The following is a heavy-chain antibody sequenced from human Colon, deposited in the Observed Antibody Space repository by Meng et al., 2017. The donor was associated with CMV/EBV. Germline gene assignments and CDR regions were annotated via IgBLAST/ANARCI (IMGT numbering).Heavy chain of an antibody. V-gene: IGHV1-69*05. Sequence: SVKVSCKTSGGTFSSSGLTWVRQAPGQGLEWMGGINTLFGTTNNAQKFQGRISITTDESRRTAYMELSSLRSEDTAVYYCSNRLARKDFGSEFYYIGMDVWGQGTTVTVSS. CDR3: SNRLARKDFGSEFYYIGMDV. CDR1: GGTFSSSG. D-gene: IGHD3-10*01. CDR2: INTLFGTT. J-gene: IGHJ6*02.